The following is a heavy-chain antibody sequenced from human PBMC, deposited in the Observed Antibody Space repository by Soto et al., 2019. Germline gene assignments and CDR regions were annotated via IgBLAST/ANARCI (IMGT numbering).Heavy chain of an antibody. CDR3: AKKSRSPGSILDSSGPVDY. D-gene: IGHD3-22*01. V-gene: IGHV3-23*01. CDR1: GFTFSSYA. CDR2: ISGSGGST. J-gene: IGHJ4*02. Sequence: EVQLLESGGGLVQPGGSLRLSCAASGFTFSSYAMSWVRQAPGKGLEWVSAISGSGGSTYYADSVKGRFTISRDNSKNTLYLQMNSLRAEDTAVYYCAKKSRSPGSILDSSGPVDYWGKGTLVTVSS.